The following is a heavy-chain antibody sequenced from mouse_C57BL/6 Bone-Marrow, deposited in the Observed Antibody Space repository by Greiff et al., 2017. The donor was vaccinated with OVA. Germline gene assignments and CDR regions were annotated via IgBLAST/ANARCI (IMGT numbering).Heavy chain of an antibody. Sequence: QVQLQQSGAELARPGASVKLSCKASGYTFTSYGISWVKQRTGQGLEWIGEIYPRSGNTYYNAQFNGKATLTAAKSSSTAYMEIRSLTTEDSAAYVSGRDYYGRSPYWYFDVWGTGTTVTVSS. CDR2: IYPRSGNT. CDR1: GYTFTSYG. J-gene: IGHJ1*03. CDR3: GRDYYGRSPYWYFDV. V-gene: IGHV1-81*01. D-gene: IGHD1-1*01.